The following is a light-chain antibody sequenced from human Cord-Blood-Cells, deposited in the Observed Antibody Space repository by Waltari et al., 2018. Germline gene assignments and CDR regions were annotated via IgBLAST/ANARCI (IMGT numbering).Light chain of an antibody. V-gene: IGKV4-1*01. CDR1: QSVLYSSNNKNY. Sequence: DIVMTQYPDSLAVSLGERATINCKSSQSVLYSSNNKNYLAWYQQKPGQPPKLLIYWASTRESGVPDRLSGSGSGTDFTLTISSLQAEDVAVYYCQKYYSTPTFGQGTKVEIK. J-gene: IGKJ1*01. CDR2: WAS. CDR3: QKYYSTPT.